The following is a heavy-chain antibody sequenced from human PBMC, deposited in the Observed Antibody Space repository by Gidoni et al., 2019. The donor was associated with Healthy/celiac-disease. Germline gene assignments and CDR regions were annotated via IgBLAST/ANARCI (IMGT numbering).Heavy chain of an antibody. V-gene: IGHV2-5*02. CDR3: AHRLASSSWYQDDDAFDI. Sequence: QITLKESGPTLVNPTQTLTLTCTFSGFSLSTSGVGVGWIRQPPGKALEWLALIYWDDDKRYSPSLKSRLTITKDTSKNQVVLTMTNMDPVDTATYYCAHRLASSSWYQDDDAFDIWGQGTMVTVSS. CDR2: IYWDDDK. J-gene: IGHJ3*02. CDR1: GFSLSTSGVG. D-gene: IGHD6-13*01.